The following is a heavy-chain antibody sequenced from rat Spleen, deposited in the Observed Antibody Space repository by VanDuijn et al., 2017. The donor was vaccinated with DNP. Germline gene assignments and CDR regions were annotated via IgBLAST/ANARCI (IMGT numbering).Heavy chain of an antibody. CDR1: GFTFSDYH. CDR3: TTAGSYGFDY. J-gene: IGHJ2*01. D-gene: IGHD1-2*01. Sequence: EVQLVESDGGLVQPGRSLKLSCAASGFTFSDYHMAWVRQAPKKGLEWVAIITSGGSNTYYPDSVKGRFTISRDNAKSTLYLQMDSLRSEDTATYYCTTAGSYGFDYWGQGVMVTVSS. V-gene: IGHV5S10*01. CDR2: ITSGGSNT.